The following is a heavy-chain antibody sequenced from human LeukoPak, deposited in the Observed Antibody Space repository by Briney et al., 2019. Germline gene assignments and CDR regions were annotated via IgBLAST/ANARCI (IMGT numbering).Heavy chain of an antibody. CDR2: INYDGSST. Sequence: GGSPRLSCAASGFTFSSYWMHWVRQAPGKGLVWVSRINYDGSSTTYANSVKGRFTISRDNAKNTLYLQMNSLRAEDTAVYYCARDLKYSSDYWGQGTLVTVSS. CDR1: GFTFSSYW. D-gene: IGHD6-6*01. V-gene: IGHV3-74*01. CDR3: ARDLKYSSDY. J-gene: IGHJ4*02.